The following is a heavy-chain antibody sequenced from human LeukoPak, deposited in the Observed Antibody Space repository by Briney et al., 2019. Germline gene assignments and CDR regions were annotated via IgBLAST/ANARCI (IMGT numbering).Heavy chain of an antibody. CDR1: GGSFSGYY. Sequence: SETLSLTCAVYGGSFSGYYWSWIRQPPGKGLGWIGEINHSGSTNYNPSLTSRVTMSVDTSKQQFCMKLGSVTAADPAVYYWARDRLDFWSGYYKRGLDYWGQGTLVTVSS. V-gene: IGHV4-34*01. CDR2: INHSGST. CDR3: ARDRLDFWSGYYKRGLDY. J-gene: IGHJ4*02. D-gene: IGHD3-3*01.